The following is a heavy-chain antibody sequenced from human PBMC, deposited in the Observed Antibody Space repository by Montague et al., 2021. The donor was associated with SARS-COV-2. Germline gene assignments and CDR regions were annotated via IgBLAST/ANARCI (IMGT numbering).Heavy chain of an antibody. CDR3: AHRSLELLWFGGGY. CDR1: GFSLSTSGVG. Sequence: PALVKPTQTLTLTCTFSGFSLSTSGVGVGWIRQPPGKALEWLALIYWDDDKRYSPSLKSRLTITKDTSKNQVVLTMTNMDPVDTATYYCAHRSLELLWFGGGYWGQGTRVTVSS. V-gene: IGHV2-5*02. J-gene: IGHJ4*02. CDR2: IYWDDDK. D-gene: IGHD3-10*01.